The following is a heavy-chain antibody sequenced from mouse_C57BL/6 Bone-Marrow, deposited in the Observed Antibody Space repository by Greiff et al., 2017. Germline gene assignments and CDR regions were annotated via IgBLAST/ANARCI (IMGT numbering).Heavy chain of an antibody. V-gene: IGHV14-4*01. CDR1: GFNIKDDY. CDR3: TAMITHYFDY. Sequence: VQLQQSGAELVRPGASVKLSCTASGFNIKDDYMHWVKQRPEQGLEWIGWIDPENGDTEYASKFQGKATITADTSSNTAYLQLSSLTSEDTAVYYCTAMITHYFDYWGQGTTRTVSS. CDR2: IDPENGDT. D-gene: IGHD2-4*01. J-gene: IGHJ2*01.